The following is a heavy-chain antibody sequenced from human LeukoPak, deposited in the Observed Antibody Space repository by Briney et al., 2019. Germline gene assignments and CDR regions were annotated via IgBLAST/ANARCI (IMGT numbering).Heavy chain of an antibody. J-gene: IGHJ3*02. CDR1: GYTFTGYY. D-gene: IGHD3-3*01. CDR2: INPNSGGT. V-gene: IGHV1-2*02. CDR3: ARYRSDLWAFDI. Sequence: ASVKVSCKASGYTFTGYYMHWVRQAPGQGLEWMGWINPNSGGTNYAQKFQGRVTMTRDTSISTAYMELSRLRSDDTAVYYCARYRSDLWAFDISGQGTMVTVSS.